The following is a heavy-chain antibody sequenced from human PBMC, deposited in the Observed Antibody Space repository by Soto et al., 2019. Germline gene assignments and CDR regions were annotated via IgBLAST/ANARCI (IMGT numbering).Heavy chain of an antibody. V-gene: IGHV1-18*01. D-gene: IGHD2-15*01. CDR2: ISAYNGNT. CDR3: AAGVWWFLRYYYMDV. Sequence: ASVKVSCKASGYTFTSYGISWVRQAPGQGLEWMGWISAYNGNTNYAQKLQGRVTMTTDTSTSTAYMELRSLRSDDTAVYYCAAGVWWFLRYYYMDVWGKGTTVTVSS. J-gene: IGHJ6*03. CDR1: GYTFTSYG.